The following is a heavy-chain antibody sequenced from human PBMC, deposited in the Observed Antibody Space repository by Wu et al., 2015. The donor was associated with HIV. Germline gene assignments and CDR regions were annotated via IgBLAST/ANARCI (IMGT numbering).Heavy chain of an antibody. D-gene: IGHD2-15*01. J-gene: IGHJ3*02. V-gene: IGHV1-2*02. CDR2: INPNSGGT. Sequence: QVQLVQSGAEVKKPGASVKVSCKASGYSFTDYNIHWVRQAPGQGLEWMGWINPNSGGTQYTQKFQGRVTMTRDTSSSTAYMELSRLTSDDTAVYYCARDELFRVDDAFDMWGQGTVVIVSS. CDR3: ARDELFRVDDAFDM. CDR1: GYSFTDYN.